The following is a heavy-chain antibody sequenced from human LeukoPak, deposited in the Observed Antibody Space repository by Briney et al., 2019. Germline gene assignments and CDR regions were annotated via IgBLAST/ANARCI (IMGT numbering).Heavy chain of an antibody. D-gene: IGHD1-1*01. Sequence: GGSLRLSCSASGFTFSSYALPWVRQAPGKGLEYVSAISSNGVNTYYADSVKGRFPSSRDNSNRKLDLQMTSVSVGDTSVYECVKDHDRNWNEKGYFDYWGQGPLVTVSS. CDR3: VKDHDRNWNEKGYFDY. CDR1: GFTFSSYA. V-gene: IGHV3-64D*09. CDR2: ISSNGVNT. J-gene: IGHJ4*02.